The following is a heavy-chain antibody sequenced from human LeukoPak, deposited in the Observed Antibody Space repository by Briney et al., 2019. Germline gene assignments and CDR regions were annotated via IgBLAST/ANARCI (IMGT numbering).Heavy chain of an antibody. CDR3: ARDLRRATSGGYYYYYMDV. Sequence: SETLSLTCTVSGGSISSSSYYWGWTRQPPGKGLEWIGSIYYSGSTYYNPSLKSRVTISVDTSKNQFSLKLSSVTAADTAVYYCARDLRRATSGGYYYYYMDVWGKGTTVTVSS. V-gene: IGHV4-39*07. D-gene: IGHD1-26*01. J-gene: IGHJ6*03. CDR2: IYYSGST. CDR1: GGSISSSSYY.